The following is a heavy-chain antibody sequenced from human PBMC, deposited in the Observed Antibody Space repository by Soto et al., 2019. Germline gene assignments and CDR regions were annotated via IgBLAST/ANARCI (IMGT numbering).Heavy chain of an antibody. J-gene: IGHJ6*02. Sequence: GGSLRLSCAASGFTFSSYAMHWVRQAPGKGLEWVAVISYDGSNKYYAASVKGRFTISRDKTKNTLYLQMNSIRAEDTAVYYCAREEVTALLFGMDVWGQGTTVTVSS. CDR3: AREEVTALLFGMDV. V-gene: IGHV3-30-3*01. CDR2: ISYDGSNK. D-gene: IGHD2-21*02. CDR1: GFTFSSYA.